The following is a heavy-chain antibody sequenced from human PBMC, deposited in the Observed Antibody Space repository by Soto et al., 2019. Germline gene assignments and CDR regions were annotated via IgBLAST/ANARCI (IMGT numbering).Heavy chain of an antibody. Sequence: LKISCKASGYIFTNYWIAWVRQLPGKGLEWMGIIYPGDSDTKYSPSFQGQVTISADKSISTAYLQWSSLKASDTAMYYCATLDRSSSYFGFDYWGQGTVVTVSS. V-gene: IGHV5-51*01. J-gene: IGHJ4*02. CDR1: GYIFTNYW. CDR2: IYPGDSDT. D-gene: IGHD6-13*01. CDR3: ATLDRSSSYFGFDY.